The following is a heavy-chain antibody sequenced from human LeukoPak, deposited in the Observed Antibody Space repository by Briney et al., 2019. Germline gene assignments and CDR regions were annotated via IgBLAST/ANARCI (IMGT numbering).Heavy chain of an antibody. CDR3: AVLGRQLDTTDYYYYMDV. Sequence: ASVKVSCKASGYTFTGYYMHWVRQAPGQGLEWMGWINPNSGGTNYAQKFQGRVTMTRDTSISTAYMELSRLRSDDTAVYYCAVLGRQLDTTDYYYYMDVWGKGTTVTVSS. CDR1: GYTFTGYY. CDR2: INPNSGGT. D-gene: IGHD6-13*01. V-gene: IGHV1-2*02. J-gene: IGHJ6*03.